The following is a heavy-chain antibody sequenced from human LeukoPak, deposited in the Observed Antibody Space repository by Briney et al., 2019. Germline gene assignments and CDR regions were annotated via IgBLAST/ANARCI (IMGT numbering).Heavy chain of an antibody. CDR1: GGSISSGGYS. CDR2: IYHSGST. J-gene: IGHJ3*02. CDR3: ARGIVGYYDSSGYWRSAFDI. D-gene: IGHD3-22*01. V-gene: IGHV4-30-2*01. Sequence: PSETLSLTCAVSGGSISSGGYSWSWIRQPPGKGLEWIGYIYHSGSTYYNPSLKSRVTISVDRSKNQFSLKLSSVTAADTAVYYCARGIVGYYDSSGYWRSAFDILGQGTMVTVSS.